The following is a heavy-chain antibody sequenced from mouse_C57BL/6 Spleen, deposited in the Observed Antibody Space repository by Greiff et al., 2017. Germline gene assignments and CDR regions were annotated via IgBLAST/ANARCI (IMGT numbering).Heavy chain of an antibody. CDR1: GFNIKDYY. CDR3: ARSDGYYNY. Sequence: EVQLQQSGAELVKPGASVKLSCTASGFNIKDYYMHWVKQRTEQGLEWIGRIDPEDGETKYAPEFQGKATITADTSSNTAYLQLSSLTSEDTAVYYCARSDGYYNYWGQGTTLTVSS. J-gene: IGHJ2*01. D-gene: IGHD2-3*01. V-gene: IGHV14-2*01. CDR2: IDPEDGET.